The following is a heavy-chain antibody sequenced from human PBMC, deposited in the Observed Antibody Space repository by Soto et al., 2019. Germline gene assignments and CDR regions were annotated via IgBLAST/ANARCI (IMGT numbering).Heavy chain of an antibody. V-gene: IGHV3-23*01. CDR3: AKMQLRYGMDV. D-gene: IGHD1-7*01. J-gene: IGHJ6*02. Sequence: WWSLRLSCSASVFTFSRYAMSWFRQAPGKGLEWVSAISGSGGSTYYADSVKGRFTISRDNSKNTLYLQMNSLRAEDTAVYYCAKMQLRYGMDVWGQGTTVTVSS. CDR1: VFTFSRYA. CDR2: ISGSGGST.